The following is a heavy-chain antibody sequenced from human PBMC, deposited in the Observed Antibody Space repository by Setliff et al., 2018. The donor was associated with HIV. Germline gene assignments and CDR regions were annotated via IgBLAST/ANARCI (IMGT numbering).Heavy chain of an antibody. J-gene: IGHJ5*02. CDR3: ARSPGLYGSGSYNWFDP. D-gene: IGHD3-10*01. V-gene: IGHV4-61*01. CDR1: GDSVSNGRYY. CDR2: IHYSGSS. Sequence: SETLSLTCTVSGDSVSNGRYYWSWIRQPPGKGLEWIGYIHYSGSSNYNPSLKSRVTMSVDTSKNQFSLKLSSVTAADTAVYYCARSPGLYGSGSYNWFDPWGQGTLVTVSS.